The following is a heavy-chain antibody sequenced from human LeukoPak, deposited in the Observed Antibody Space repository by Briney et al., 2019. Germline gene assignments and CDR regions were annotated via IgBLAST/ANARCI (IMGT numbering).Heavy chain of an antibody. D-gene: IGHD3-3*01. V-gene: IGHV1-3*01. Sequence: ASVKVSWKASGYTFTSYAVHWVRQAPGQRLEWMGWINAGNGNTKYSQKFQGRVTITRDTSASTAYMELGSLRSDDTAVYYCAREPTYYDFWSGYHFMFDPWGQGTLVTVSS. J-gene: IGHJ5*02. CDR3: AREPTYYDFWSGYHFMFDP. CDR1: GYTFTSYA. CDR2: INAGNGNT.